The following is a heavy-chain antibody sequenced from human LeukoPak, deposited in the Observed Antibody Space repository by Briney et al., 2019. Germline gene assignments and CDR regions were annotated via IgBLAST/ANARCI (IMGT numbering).Heavy chain of an antibody. Sequence: GGSLRLSCAASGFTFSSYSMNWVRQAPGKGLEWVSVIYSGGSTYYADSVKGRFTISRDNSKNTLYLQMNSLRAEDTAVYYCARVSQTADAFDIWGQGTMVTVSS. V-gene: IGHV3-53*01. CDR2: IYSGGST. CDR1: GFTFSSYS. CDR3: ARVSQTADAFDI. J-gene: IGHJ3*02. D-gene: IGHD1-1*01.